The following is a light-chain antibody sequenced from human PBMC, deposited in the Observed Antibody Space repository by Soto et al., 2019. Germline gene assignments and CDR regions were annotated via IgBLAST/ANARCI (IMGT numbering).Light chain of an antibody. CDR3: QPYNNWPLT. J-gene: IGKJ4*01. CDR2: GAS. Sequence: EIVMTQSPATLSVSPGQRATLSCRASQSLDSKLAWYQQKPGQAPRLLIYGASTRATGIPARFSGSGSGTEFTLTISSLQSEDFAVYYCQPYNNWPLTFGGGTKVDIK. CDR1: QSLDSK. V-gene: IGKV3-15*01.